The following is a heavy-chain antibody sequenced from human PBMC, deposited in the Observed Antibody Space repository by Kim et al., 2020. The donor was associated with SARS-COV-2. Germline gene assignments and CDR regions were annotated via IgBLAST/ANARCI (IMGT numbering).Heavy chain of an antibody. CDR3: VKDRGLQLQRFDH. CDR2: INWNSGNI. CDR1: GFIFDDFG. D-gene: IGHD4-4*01. V-gene: IGHV3-9*01. J-gene: IGHJ4*02. Sequence: GGSLRRSCAASGFIFDDFGMHWVRQAPGKGLEWVSCINWNSGNIGFADSVKGRFTISRDNAKNSLYLQMNSLRPEDTALYYCVKDRGLQLQRFDHWGQGTLVTVSS.